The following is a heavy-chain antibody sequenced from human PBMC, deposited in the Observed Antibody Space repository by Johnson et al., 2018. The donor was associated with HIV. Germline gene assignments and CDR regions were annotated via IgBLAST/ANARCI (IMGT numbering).Heavy chain of an antibody. CDR3: ASQRPGRAARSIPGSGAFDI. Sequence: QMMLVESGGGVVQPGRSLRLSCAASGFTFSSYAMHWVRQAPGKGLEWVAVISYDGSNKYYADSVKGRFTLSRDNSKNTLYLQMNSLRAADTAVYYCASQRPGRAARSIPGSGAFDIWGQGTMVTVSS. V-gene: IGHV3-30*04. CDR1: GFTFSSYA. D-gene: IGHD6-6*01. J-gene: IGHJ3*02. CDR2: ISYDGSNK.